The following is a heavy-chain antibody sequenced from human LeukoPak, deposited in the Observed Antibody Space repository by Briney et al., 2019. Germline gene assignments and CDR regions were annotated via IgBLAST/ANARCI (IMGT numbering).Heavy chain of an antibody. CDR2: INHSGST. J-gene: IGHJ4*02. V-gene: IGHV4-34*01. Sequence: SETLSLTCAVYGGSFSGYYWSWIRQPPGKGLEWIGEINHSGSTNYNPSLKSRVTISVDTSKNQFSLKLSSVTAADTAVYYCARGPRGYCSSPSHEFDYWGQGTLVTVSS. CDR1: GGSFSGYY. D-gene: IGHD6-6*01. CDR3: ARGPRGYCSSPSHEFDY.